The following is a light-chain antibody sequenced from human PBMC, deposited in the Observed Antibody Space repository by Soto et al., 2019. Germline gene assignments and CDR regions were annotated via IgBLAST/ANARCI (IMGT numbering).Light chain of an antibody. CDR3: QQSYSIPAIT. CDR1: QGISSY. V-gene: IGKV1-8*01. J-gene: IGKJ5*01. Sequence: AIRLTQSPSSLSASTGDRVTITCRASQGISSYLAWYQQKPGKAPKLLIYAASSLQSGVPSRFSGSGSGTEFTLTISSLQPEDFATYYCQQSYSIPAITFGQGTRLEIK. CDR2: AAS.